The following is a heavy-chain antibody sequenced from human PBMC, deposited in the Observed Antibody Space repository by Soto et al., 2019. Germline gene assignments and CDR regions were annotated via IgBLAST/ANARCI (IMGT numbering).Heavy chain of an antibody. Sequence: QVQLVQSGAEVKKPGSSVKVSCKASGGTFSSYAISWVRQAPGQGLEWMGGIIPIFGTANYAQKFQGRVTITADESTSTAYRELSSLRSEDTAVYYCARAPTNWNYHYYYYGMDVWGQGTTVTVSS. CDR2: IIPIFGTA. J-gene: IGHJ6*02. D-gene: IGHD1-7*01. V-gene: IGHV1-69*01. CDR1: GGTFSSYA. CDR3: ARAPTNWNYHYYYYGMDV.